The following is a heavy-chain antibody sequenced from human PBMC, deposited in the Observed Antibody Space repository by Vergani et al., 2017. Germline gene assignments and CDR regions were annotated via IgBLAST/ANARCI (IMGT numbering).Heavy chain of an antibody. D-gene: IGHD6-13*01. CDR3: ARGGSSSWYSPRSILVY. CDR2: IIPILGIA. J-gene: IGHJ4*02. V-gene: IGHV1-69*04. Sequence: QVQLVQSGAEVKKPGSSVKVSCKASGGTFSSYAISWVRQAPGQGLEWMGRIIPILGIANYAQKFQGRVTITADKSTSTAYMELSRLRSDDTAVYYCARGGSSSWYSPRSILVYWGQGTLVTVSS. CDR1: GGTFSSYA.